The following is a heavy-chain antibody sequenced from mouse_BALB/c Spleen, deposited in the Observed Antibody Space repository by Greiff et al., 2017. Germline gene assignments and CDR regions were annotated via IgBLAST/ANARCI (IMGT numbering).Heavy chain of an antibody. J-gene: IGHJ2*01. CDR2: IWAGGST. CDR1: GFSLTSYG. Sequence: VKLVESGPGLVAPSQSLSITCTVSGFSLTSYGVHWVRQPPGKGLEWLGVIWAGGSTNYNSALMSRLSISKDNSKSQVFLKMNSLQTDDTAMYYCATHRYDGGFDYWGQGTTLTVSS. V-gene: IGHV2-9*02. D-gene: IGHD2-14*01. CDR3: ATHRYDGGFDY.